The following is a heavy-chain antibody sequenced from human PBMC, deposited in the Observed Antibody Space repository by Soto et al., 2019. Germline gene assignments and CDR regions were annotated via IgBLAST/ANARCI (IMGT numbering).Heavy chain of an antibody. D-gene: IGHD6-13*01. J-gene: IGHJ3*02. Sequence: SETLSLTCTVSGGSISSYYWSWIRQPPGKGLEWIGYIYYSGSTNYNPSLKSRVTISVDTSKNQFSLKLSSVTAADTAVYYCARDQAYSRPAHDAFDIWGQGTMVTVSS. V-gene: IGHV4-59*01. CDR1: GGSISSYY. CDR3: ARDQAYSRPAHDAFDI. CDR2: IYYSGST.